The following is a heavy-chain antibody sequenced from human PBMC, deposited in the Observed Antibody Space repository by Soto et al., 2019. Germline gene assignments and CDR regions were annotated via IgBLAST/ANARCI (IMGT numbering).Heavy chain of an antibody. V-gene: IGHV3-30*04. Sequence: GGSLRLSCAASGFTFSSYAMHWVRQAPGKGLEWVAVISFDGGSKFYADSVKGRFTASRDDSKNTLYLQMNSLRAEDTAVYYCAKVSSNYHYYYYYGMDVWGQGTTVTVSS. CDR1: GFTFSSYA. CDR2: ISFDGGSK. J-gene: IGHJ6*02. D-gene: IGHD4-4*01. CDR3: AKVSSNYHYYYYYGMDV.